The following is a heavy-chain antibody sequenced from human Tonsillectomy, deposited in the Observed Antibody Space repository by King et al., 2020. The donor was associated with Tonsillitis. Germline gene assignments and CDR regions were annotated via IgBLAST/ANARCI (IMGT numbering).Heavy chain of an antibody. J-gene: IGHJ4*02. V-gene: IGHV1-46*01. CDR1: GYTLTNYY. D-gene: IGHD3-10*01. CDR3: TRGATVVRGLKKSFDF. Sequence: QLVQSGAEVKKPGASVKVSCKASGYTLTNYYLHWVRQAPGQGLEWVGVIKPSSGSTAYAQKFQGRVSMTTDTSSSTVYMDMTGLRSEDTAVFYCTRGATVVRGLKKSFDFWGQGTLVTVSS. CDR2: IKPSSGST.